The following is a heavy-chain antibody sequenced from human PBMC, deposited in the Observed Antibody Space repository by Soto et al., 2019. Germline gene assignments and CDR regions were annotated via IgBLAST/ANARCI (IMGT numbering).Heavy chain of an antibody. J-gene: IGHJ5*02. D-gene: IGHD3-10*01. CDR1: GFTFGTTD. V-gene: IGHV3-23*01. CDR3: VKNSGWFNT. CDR2: IDGSGGIT. Sequence: LGLSCAASGFTFGTTDISWVRQAPGEGLEWVSTIDGSGGITYYADSVKGRFTISRDNSRNTVYLQMNSLRGDDTALYYCVKNSGWFNTWGQGALVTVSS.